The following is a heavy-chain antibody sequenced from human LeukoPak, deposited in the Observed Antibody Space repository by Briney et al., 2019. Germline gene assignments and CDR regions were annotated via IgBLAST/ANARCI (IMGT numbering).Heavy chain of an antibody. J-gene: IGHJ5*02. D-gene: IGHD2-2*01. CDR2: ISGSGGST. Sequence: GGSLRLSCAASGFTFSSYAMSWVRQAPGKGLEWVSAISGSGGSTYYADSVKGRFTISRDNSKNTLYLQMNSLRAEDTAVYYCAKTYCSSTSCYPIWFDPWGQGTLVTVSS. CDR3: AKTYCSSTSCYPIWFDP. V-gene: IGHV3-23*01. CDR1: GFTFSSYA.